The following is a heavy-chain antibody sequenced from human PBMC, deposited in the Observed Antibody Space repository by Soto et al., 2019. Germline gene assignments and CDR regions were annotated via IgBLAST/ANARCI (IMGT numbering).Heavy chain of an antibody. V-gene: IGHV3-30*18. Sequence: QVQLVESGGGVVQPGRSLRLSCAASGFTFSSYGMHWVRQAPGKGLEWVAVISYDGSNKYYADSVKGRFTISRDNSKNTLYLQMNCLTAEDTAVFFCAKANYSCPLDYWGLGTLVTVSS. J-gene: IGHJ4*02. CDR3: AKANYSCPLDY. CDR2: ISYDGSNK. D-gene: IGHD3-10*01. CDR1: GFTFSSYG.